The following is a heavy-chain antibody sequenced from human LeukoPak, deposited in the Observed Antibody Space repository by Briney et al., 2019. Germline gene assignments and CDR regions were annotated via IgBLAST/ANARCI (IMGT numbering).Heavy chain of an antibody. CDR3: AGYDILTVYSYSFDY. Sequence: PSETLSLTCAVYGGSFSGYYWSWIRQPPGKGLEWIGEINHSGSTNYNPSLKSRVTISVDTSKNQFSLKLSSVTAADTAVYYCAGYDILTVYSYSFDYWGQGPLVTVSS. CDR2: INHSGST. CDR1: GGSFSGYY. D-gene: IGHD3-9*01. V-gene: IGHV4-34*01. J-gene: IGHJ4*02.